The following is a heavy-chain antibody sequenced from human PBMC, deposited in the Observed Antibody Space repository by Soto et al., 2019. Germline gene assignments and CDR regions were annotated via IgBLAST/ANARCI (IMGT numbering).Heavy chain of an antibody. D-gene: IGHD3-22*01. CDR2: IVPLFATT. CDR3: ARACYHDSSGFYYAGWEHYLVY. J-gene: IGHJ4*02. V-gene: IGHV1-69*01. CDR1: GGTFSNYT. Sequence: QVQLVQSGAEVKKPGSSVKVSCKASGGTFSNYTFTWVRQAPGQGLEWMGGIVPLFATTNYAQRFQGRVTITADESTNNAYMELSSLRSDDTAVYYCARACYHDSSGFYYAGWEHYLVYWGEGTLVTVSS.